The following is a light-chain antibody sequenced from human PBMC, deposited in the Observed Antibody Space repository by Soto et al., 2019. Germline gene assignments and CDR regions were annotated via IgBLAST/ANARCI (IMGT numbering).Light chain of an antibody. J-gene: IGKJ1*01. V-gene: IGKV1-39*01. CDR2: TAS. CDR1: QGIRNY. CDR3: QQTYSSPPGA. Sequence: DSQMTQSPSSLSASVVDRVTITCRASQGIRNYLNWYQQKPGKAPKVLIYTASSLQSGAPSRFSGSGSGTDFTLSIGRLQPEDFATYYCQQTYSSPPGAFGQGTKVDIK.